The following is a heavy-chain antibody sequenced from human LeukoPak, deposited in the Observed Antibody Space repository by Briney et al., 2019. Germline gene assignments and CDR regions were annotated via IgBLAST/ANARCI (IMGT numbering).Heavy chain of an antibody. D-gene: IGHD6-13*01. J-gene: IGHJ4*02. CDR1: GFTFSSYA. CDR3: ARGYSSHTGFDY. Sequence: PGGSLRLSCAASGFTFSSYAMSWVRQAPGKGLEWVSAIGGSGGSTYYADSVKGRFTISRDNSKNTLYLQMDSLRAEDTAVYYCARGYSSHTGFDYWGQGTLVTVSP. V-gene: IGHV3-23*01. CDR2: IGGSGGST.